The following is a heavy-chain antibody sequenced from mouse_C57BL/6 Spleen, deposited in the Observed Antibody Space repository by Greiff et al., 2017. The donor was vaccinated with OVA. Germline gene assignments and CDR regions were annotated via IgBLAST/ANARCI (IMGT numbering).Heavy chain of an antibody. V-gene: IGHV2-9-1*01. CDR3: ARNSLYDYDGRSYAMDY. D-gene: IGHD2-4*01. CDR1: GFSLTSYA. CDR2: IWTGGGT. J-gene: IGHJ4*01. Sequence: VKLVESGPGLVAPSQSLSITCTVSGFSLTSYAISWVRQPPGNGLEWLGVIWTGGGTNYNSALKSRLSISKDNSKSQVFLKMNSLQTDDTARDYCARNSLYDYDGRSYAMDYWGQGTSVTVSS.